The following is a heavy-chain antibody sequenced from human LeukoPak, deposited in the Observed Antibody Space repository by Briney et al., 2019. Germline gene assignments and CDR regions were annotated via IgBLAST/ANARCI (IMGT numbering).Heavy chain of an antibody. V-gene: IGHV4-4*02. D-gene: IGHD6-19*01. Sequence: SETLSLTCTVSGGSIRSSNWWSWVRQPPGKGLEWIGEIYHSGSTNYNPSLKSRVTISVDKSKNQFSLKLSSVTAADTAVYYCARSIAVAGTGFNYWGQGTLVTVSS. CDR3: ARSIAVAGTGFNY. CDR1: GGSIRSSNW. J-gene: IGHJ4*02. CDR2: IYHSGST.